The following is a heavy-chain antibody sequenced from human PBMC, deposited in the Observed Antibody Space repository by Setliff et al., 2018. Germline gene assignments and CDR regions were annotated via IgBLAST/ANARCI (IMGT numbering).Heavy chain of an antibody. CDR1: GFTFSSYS. CDR3: ARRYSSGWAYYYYYYMDV. CDR2: ISSSSSYI. J-gene: IGHJ6*03. V-gene: IGHV3-21*01. Sequence: PGGSLRLSCAASGFTFSSYSMNWVRQAPGKGLEWVSSISSSSSYIYYADSVKGRFTISRDNAKNSLYLQMNSLRAEDTAVYYCARRYSSGWAYYYYYYMDVWGEGTTVTVSS. D-gene: IGHD6-19*01.